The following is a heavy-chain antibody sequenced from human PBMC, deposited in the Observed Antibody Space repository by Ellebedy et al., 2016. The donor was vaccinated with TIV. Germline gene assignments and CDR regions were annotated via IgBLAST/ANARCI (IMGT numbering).Heavy chain of an antibody. CDR3: ARGGSGWYFDN. V-gene: IGHV4-59*01. Sequence: MPSETLSLTCSVSGGSIWTSRWSWIRQPPGKGLEWIGDIYYTGSTHCNPSLKSRVAMSVAMSKSQLSLKLGSVIPADTAVYYCARGGSGWYFDNWGQGTLVTVSS. D-gene: IGHD6-19*01. CDR1: GGSIWTSR. CDR2: IYYTGST. J-gene: IGHJ4*02.